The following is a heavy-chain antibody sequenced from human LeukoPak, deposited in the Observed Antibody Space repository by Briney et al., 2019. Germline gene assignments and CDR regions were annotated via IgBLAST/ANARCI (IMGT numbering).Heavy chain of an antibody. J-gene: IGHJ4*02. CDR1: GFSLSTSGMC. D-gene: IGHD6-6*01. Sequence: VSGPTLVNPTQTLTLTCTFSGFSLSTSGMCVSWIRQPPGKALEWLARIDWDDDKYYSTSLKTRLTISKDTSKNQVVLTMTNMDPVDTATYYCARTSRIAARTPYFDYWGQGTLVTVSS. CDR3: ARTSRIAARTPYFDY. V-gene: IGHV2-70*11. CDR2: IDWDDDK.